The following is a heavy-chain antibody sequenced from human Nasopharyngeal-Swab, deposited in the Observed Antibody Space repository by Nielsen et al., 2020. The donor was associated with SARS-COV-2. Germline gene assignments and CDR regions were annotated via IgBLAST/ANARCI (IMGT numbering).Heavy chain of an antibody. CDR1: GGSFSGYY. CDR3: ARETQWETPDY. CDR2: INHSGST. D-gene: IGHD1-26*01. V-gene: IGHV4-34*01. Sequence: SETLSLTCAVYGGSFSGYYWSWIRQPPGKGLERIGEINHSGSTNYNPSLKSRVTISVDTSKNQFSLKLSSVTAADTAVYYCARETQWETPDYWGQGTLVTVSS. J-gene: IGHJ4*02.